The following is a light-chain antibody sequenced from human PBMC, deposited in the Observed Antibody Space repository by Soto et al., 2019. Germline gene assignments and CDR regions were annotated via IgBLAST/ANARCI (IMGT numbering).Light chain of an antibody. V-gene: IGKV3-20*01. CDR3: QQYGSSTIT. Sequence: EIVFTQSPDTLSLSPGERATLSCRASQSVSSNSLAWYQQKPGQAPRLLIYGASSRATGIPDRFSGSGSGTDFTLTISRLEPEDFAVYYCQQYGSSTITFGQGTRLEIK. CDR2: GAS. J-gene: IGKJ5*01. CDR1: QSVSSNS.